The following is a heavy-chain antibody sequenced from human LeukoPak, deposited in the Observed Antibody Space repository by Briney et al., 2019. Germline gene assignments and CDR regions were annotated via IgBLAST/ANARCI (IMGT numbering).Heavy chain of an antibody. V-gene: IGHV1-69*05. CDR2: IMTIFGTA. CDR3: ARDQEADHDILTGYNNNWFDP. J-gene: IGHJ5*02. CDR1: GGIFSSYA. Sequence: ASVKVSCKASGGIFSSYAISWVRQAPGQGLEWMGGIMTIFGTANYAQKFQGRVTITTDESTSTAYMELSSLRSEDTAVYYCARDQEADHDILTGYNNNWFDPWDQGTLVTVSS. D-gene: IGHD3-9*01.